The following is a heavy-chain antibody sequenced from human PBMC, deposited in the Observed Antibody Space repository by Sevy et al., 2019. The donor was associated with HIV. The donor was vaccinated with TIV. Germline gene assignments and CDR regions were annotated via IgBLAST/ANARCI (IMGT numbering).Heavy chain of an antibody. CDR1: GGTFSSYA. CDR3: AIDRPQAAGGTYYYYYGMDV. J-gene: IGHJ6*02. D-gene: IGHD6-13*01. CDR2: IIPIFGTA. V-gene: IGHV1-69*13. Sequence: ASVKVSCKASGGTFSSYAISWVRQAPGQGLEWMGGIIPIFGTANYAQKFQGRVTITADESTSTANMELSSLRSEDTAVYYCAIDRPQAAGGTYYYYYGMDVWGQGTTVTVSS.